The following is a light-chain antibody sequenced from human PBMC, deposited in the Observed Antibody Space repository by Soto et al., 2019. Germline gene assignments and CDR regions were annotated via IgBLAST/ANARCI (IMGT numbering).Light chain of an antibody. Sequence: DIQMTQSPSSLSASVGDRVTITCRASQGISNYIAWYQQKPGKAPKLLIYAASTLQSGVPSRFSGSGSETDYTLTISSLQPDDVAAYYCEKYSSVPLFGPGTKVDIK. CDR1: QGISNY. CDR3: EKYSSVPL. J-gene: IGKJ3*01. CDR2: AAS. V-gene: IGKV1-27*01.